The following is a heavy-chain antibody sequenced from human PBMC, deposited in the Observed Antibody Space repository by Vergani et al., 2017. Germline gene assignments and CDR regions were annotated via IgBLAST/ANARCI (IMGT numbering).Heavy chain of an antibody. CDR2: IFSNDEK. D-gene: IGHD3-3*01. J-gene: IGHJ6*03. V-gene: IGHV2-26*01. CDR1: GFSLSNARMG. Sequence: QITLKESGPTLVKPTETLTLTCTVSGFSLSNARMGVGWIRQPPGKALEWLAHIFSNDEKSYSTSLKSRLTISKDTSKSQVVLTMTNMDPVDTATYYCARMARGAHNYDFWSGYYYYMDVWGKGP. CDR3: ARMARGAHNYDFWSGYYYYMDV.